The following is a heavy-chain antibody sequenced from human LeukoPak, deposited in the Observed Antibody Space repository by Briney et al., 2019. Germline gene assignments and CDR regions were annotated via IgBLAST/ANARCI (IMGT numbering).Heavy chain of an antibody. J-gene: IGHJ5*02. D-gene: IGHD2-8*01. V-gene: IGHV4-4*07. CDR2: IYTSGST. CDR1: GGSISSYY. Sequence: SETLSLTCTVSGGSISSYYWSWIRQPAGKGLEWIGRIYTSGSTNYNPSLKSRVTMSVDTSKNQFSLKLSSVTAADTAVYYCARDRIGYCTNGIGYTSSSSSWYWFDPWGQGTLVTVSS. CDR3: ARDRIGYCTNGIGYTSSSSSWYWFDP.